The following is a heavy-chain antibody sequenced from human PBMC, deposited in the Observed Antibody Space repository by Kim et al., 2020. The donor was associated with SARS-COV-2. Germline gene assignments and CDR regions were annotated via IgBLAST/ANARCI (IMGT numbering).Heavy chain of an antibody. Sequence: SETLSLTCTVSGGSISSYYWSWIRQPPGKGLDWIGYIYYSGSTNYNPSLKSRVTISVDTSKNQFSLKLSSVTAADTAVYYCARMDTAMVTSFDYWGQGTLGTVSS. J-gene: IGHJ4*02. CDR1: GGSISSYY. CDR2: IYYSGST. V-gene: IGHV4-59*08. D-gene: IGHD5-18*01. CDR3: ARMDTAMVTSFDY.